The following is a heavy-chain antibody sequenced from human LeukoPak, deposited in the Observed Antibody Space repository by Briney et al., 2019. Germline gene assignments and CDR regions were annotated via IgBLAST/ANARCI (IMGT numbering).Heavy chain of an antibody. CDR2: INPSGGST. CDR1: GYTFTSYY. D-gene: IGHD3-22*01. CDR3: ARDRLDYYDSSGYYHSYYCYYMDV. Sequence: ASVKVSCKASGYTFTSYYMHWVRQAPGQGLEWMGIINPSGGSTSYAQKFQGRVTMTRDTSTSTVYMELSSLRSEDTAVYYCARDRLDYYDSSGYYHSYYCYYMDVWGKGTTVTISS. J-gene: IGHJ6*03. V-gene: IGHV1-46*01.